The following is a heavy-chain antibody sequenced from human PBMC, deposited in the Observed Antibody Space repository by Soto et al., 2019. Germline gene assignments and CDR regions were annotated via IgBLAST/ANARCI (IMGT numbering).Heavy chain of an antibody. J-gene: IGHJ5*02. V-gene: IGHV1-46*01. Sequence: QVQLVQSGAEVKKPGASVKVSCKASGYTFTSYYMHWVRQAPGQGLEWMGIINPSGGSTSYAQGFQGRVTMTRDTSTSTVYMELSSLRSEDTAVYYCARLGTYYDSSGPSRWFDPWGQGTLVTVSS. CDR3: ARLGTYYDSSGPSRWFDP. CDR1: GYTFTSYY. D-gene: IGHD3-22*01. CDR2: INPSGGST.